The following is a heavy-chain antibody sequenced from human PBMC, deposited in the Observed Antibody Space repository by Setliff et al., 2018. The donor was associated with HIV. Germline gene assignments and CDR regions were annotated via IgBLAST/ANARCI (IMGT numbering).Heavy chain of an antibody. CDR3: ARTGAAGWSNWYFDL. Sequence: SVKVSCKASGGTFSSYGISWARQAPGQGLEWMGGIVPIFGTANYAQKFQGRVTITTDESTRTAYMEVSSLRSEDTAVYYCARTGAAGWSNWYFDLWGRGTLVTVSS. J-gene: IGHJ2*01. D-gene: IGHD6-19*01. CDR1: GGTFSSYG. CDR2: IVPIFGTA. V-gene: IGHV1-69*05.